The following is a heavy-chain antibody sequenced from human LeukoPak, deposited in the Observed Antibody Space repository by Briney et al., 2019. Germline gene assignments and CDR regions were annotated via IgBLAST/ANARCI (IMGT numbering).Heavy chain of an antibody. D-gene: IGHD2-8*01. V-gene: IGHV4-39*07. CDR3: ARRMAGFDP. CDR2: IYYSGST. Sequence: TSETLSLTCTVSGGSISSSSYYWGWIRQPPGKGLESIGTIYYSGSTYYNPSLKSRVTISVDTSKNQFSLKLSSVTAADTAVYYCARRMAGFDPWGQGTLVTVSS. CDR1: GGSISSSSYY. J-gene: IGHJ5*02.